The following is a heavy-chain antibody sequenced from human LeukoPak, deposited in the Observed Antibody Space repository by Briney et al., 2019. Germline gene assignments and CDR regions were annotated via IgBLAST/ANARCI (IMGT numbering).Heavy chain of an antibody. D-gene: IGHD6-13*01. J-gene: IGHJ4*02. CDR1: GFTLSRHG. Sequence: GGSLRLSCAASGFTLSRHGMHWVRQAPGKGLEWVAFIRYDGINKYYADSVKGRFTISRDNSKNTLYLQMNSLRAEDTAIYYCAKASRDIPAAGPSGYYFDYWGQGTLVTVSS. V-gene: IGHV3-30*02. CDR3: AKASRDIPAAGPSGYYFDY. CDR2: IRYDGINK.